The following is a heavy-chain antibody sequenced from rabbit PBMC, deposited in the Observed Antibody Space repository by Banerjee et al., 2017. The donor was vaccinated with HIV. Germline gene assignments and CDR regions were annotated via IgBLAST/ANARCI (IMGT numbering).Heavy chain of an antibody. CDR3: ARGNAGYGL. J-gene: IGHJ3*01. CDR2: IYAGSTGST. V-gene: IGHV1S40*01. CDR1: GFSFSSSYY. Sequence: QSLEESGGDLVKPGASLTLTCTASGFSFSSSYYMCWVRQAPGKGLEWIACIYAGSTGSTWYASWATGRFTISKTSSTTVTLQMTSLTAADTATYFCARGNAGYGLRGQGTLVTVS. D-gene: IGHD4-2*01.